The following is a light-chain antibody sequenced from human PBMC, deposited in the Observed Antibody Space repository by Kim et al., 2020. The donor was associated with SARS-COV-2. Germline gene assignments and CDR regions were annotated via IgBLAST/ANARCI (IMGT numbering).Light chain of an antibody. J-gene: IGKJ1*01. V-gene: IGKV3-20*01. Sequence: EIVLTQSPGTLSLSPGERATLSCRASQSVDSLFLAWYQQKPGQAPRLLIYGTSIRATGIPDRFSGRGSGTDFTLTITSLEPEDFAVYYCQQSDSSFRTFGQGTKVDIK. CDR2: GTS. CDR1: QSVDSLF. CDR3: QQSDSSFRT.